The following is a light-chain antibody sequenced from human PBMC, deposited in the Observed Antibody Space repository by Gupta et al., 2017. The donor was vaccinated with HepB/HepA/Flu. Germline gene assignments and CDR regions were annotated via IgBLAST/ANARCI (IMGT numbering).Light chain of an antibody. CDR2: SDN. CDR3: AAWDASMNAYV. CDR1: SVNIGRSP. Sequence: QSALTQPPSASGTPGQRVTFSCSGSSVNIGRSPVNWYQQLPGTAPKLLIYSDNQRRSGAPARFSGSKSGTSASLAISGLQAEDEADYYCAAWDASMNAYVFGTGTKVTVL. J-gene: IGLJ1*01. V-gene: IGLV1-44*01.